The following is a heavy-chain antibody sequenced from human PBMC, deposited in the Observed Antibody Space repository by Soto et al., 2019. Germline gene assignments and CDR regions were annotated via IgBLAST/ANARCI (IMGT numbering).Heavy chain of an antibody. V-gene: IGHV3-7*03. CDR3: ESEIWYVFDN. D-gene: IGHD6-13*01. Sequence: PGGSLELACAASGISFKDSWMSVVLQATGKGLEWVANRKEDGSSKYYVDSVKGRFTISRDNAKNSLYLQMNSLRAEDTARYYCESEIWYVFDNWGQGLPVTVYS. CDR2: RKEDGSSK. CDR1: GISFKDSW. J-gene: IGHJ4*02.